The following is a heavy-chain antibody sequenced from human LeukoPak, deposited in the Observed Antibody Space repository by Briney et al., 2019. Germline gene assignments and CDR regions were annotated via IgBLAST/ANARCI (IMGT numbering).Heavy chain of an antibody. CDR3: ACRQGYSYGSAYYYYYGMDV. CDR1: GFSLSTSGMC. D-gene: IGHD5-18*01. Sequence: SGPTLVNPTQTLTLTCTFSGFSLSTSGMCVGWIRQPPGKALEWLSRIDWDDDKYYSTSLKTTLTISKDNSKNQVVLTMTNMDPVDTATYYCACRQGYSYGSAYYYYYGMDVWGQGTTVTVSS. V-gene: IGHV2-70*11. J-gene: IGHJ6*02. CDR2: IDWDDDK.